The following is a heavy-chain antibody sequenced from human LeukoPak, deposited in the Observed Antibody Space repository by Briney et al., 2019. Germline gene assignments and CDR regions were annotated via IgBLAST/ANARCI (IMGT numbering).Heavy chain of an antibody. CDR3: ASSPSLTIFGVVKQAGWFDP. J-gene: IGHJ5*02. CDR1: GYNFPNYW. V-gene: IGHV5-51*01. D-gene: IGHD3-3*01. CDR2: IFPRDSDT. Sequence: GESLKISCKTSGYNFPNYWIAWVRQVPGRGLEWMGLIFPRDSDTRYSPSFQGQVTISADKSISTAYLQWSSLKASDTAMYYCASSPSLTIFGVVKQAGWFDPWGQGTLVTVSS.